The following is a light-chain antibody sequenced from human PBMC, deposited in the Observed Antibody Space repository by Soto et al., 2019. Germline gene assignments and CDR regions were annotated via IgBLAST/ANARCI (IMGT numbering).Light chain of an antibody. CDR2: WAA. J-gene: IGKJ1*01. CDR1: QSVLYNSNNKNY. Sequence: DIVMTQSPDSLTVSLGERATINCKSSQSVLYNSNNKNYLAWYQQKPGQPPKLLIFWAATRESGVPDRFSGSGSYTDFTLTSSSLQAEDVEVYYCQQYYSTPWTCGQGTKVDIK. V-gene: IGKV4-1*01. CDR3: QQYYSTPWT.